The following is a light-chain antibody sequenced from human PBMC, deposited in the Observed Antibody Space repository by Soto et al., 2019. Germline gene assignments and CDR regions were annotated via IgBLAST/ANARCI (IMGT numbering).Light chain of an antibody. V-gene: IGKV3-11*01. CDR2: DVS. Sequence: IVLTQSAATLSLSPGKRATLSCRASQNISNYLIWYQQKPGQAPRLLIYDVSNRATGIPARFSGSGSGTEFTLTISNLQSEDLAVYYCQQYNNWPWTFAQRTKAAIK. CDR3: QQYNNWPWT. CDR1: QNISNY. J-gene: IGKJ1*01.